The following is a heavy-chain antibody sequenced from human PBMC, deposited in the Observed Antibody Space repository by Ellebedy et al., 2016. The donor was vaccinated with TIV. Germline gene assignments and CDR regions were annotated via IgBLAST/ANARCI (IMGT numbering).Heavy chain of an antibody. V-gene: IGHV3-7*01. CDR1: GFTFSNYW. D-gene: IGHD3-10*01. CDR3: ASRITSVRGAIVLRYYDY. J-gene: IGHJ4*02. Sequence: GESLKISCAASGFTFSNYWMSWVRQAPGKGLEWVAKIKHDGSEKYYADSVKGRFTISRDNTKNSLYLQMNSLRAEDTAVYYCASRITSVRGAIVLRYYDYWGQGTLVTVSS. CDR2: IKHDGSEK.